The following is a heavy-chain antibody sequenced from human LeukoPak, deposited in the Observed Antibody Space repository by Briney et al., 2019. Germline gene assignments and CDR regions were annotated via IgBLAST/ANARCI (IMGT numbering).Heavy chain of an antibody. D-gene: IGHD2-15*01. CDR2: INPDGRDT. CDR3: AKCAGGDIVVVVAANDY. Sequence: PGGSLRLSCVVSGFTFNRGWMNWVRQAPGKGLEWVAHINPDGRDTYYVDSVKGRFTISRDNSKNTLYLQMNSLRAEDTAVYYCAKCAGGDIVVVVAANDYWGQGTLVTVSS. V-gene: IGHV3-7*03. J-gene: IGHJ4*02. CDR1: GFTFNRGW.